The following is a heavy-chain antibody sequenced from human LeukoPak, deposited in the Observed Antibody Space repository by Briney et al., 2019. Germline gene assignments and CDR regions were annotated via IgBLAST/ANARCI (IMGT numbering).Heavy chain of an antibody. CDR2: IYYSGST. CDR3: ARPTVTTSQYYFDY. J-gene: IGHJ4*02. CDR1: GGSISSYY. V-gene: IGHV4-59*12. Sequence: PSETLSLTCTVSGGSISSYYWSWIRQPPGKGLEWIGSIYYSGSTYYNPSLKSRVTISVDTSKNQFSLKLSSVTAADTAVYYCARPTVTTSQYYFDYWGQGTLVTVSS. D-gene: IGHD4-17*01.